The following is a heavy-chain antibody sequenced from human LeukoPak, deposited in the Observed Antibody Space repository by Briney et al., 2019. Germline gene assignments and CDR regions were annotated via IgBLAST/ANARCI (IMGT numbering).Heavy chain of an antibody. CDR3: AGSPQYQLLTY. D-gene: IGHD2-2*01. V-gene: IGHV4-59*08. Sequence: SETLSLTCTVSGGSLSSYYWSWIRQPPGKGLEWIGYIYYSGSTNYNPSLTSRVTISVDTSKNQSSLKLSSVTAADTAVYYCAGSPQYQLLTYWGQGTLVTVSS. CDR2: IYYSGST. J-gene: IGHJ4*02. CDR1: GGSLSSYY.